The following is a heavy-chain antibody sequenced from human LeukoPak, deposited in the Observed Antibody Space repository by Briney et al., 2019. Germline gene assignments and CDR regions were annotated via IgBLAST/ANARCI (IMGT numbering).Heavy chain of an antibody. J-gene: IGHJ4*02. V-gene: IGHV3-30*18. D-gene: IGHD2-2*02. Sequence: GGSLRLSCAASGFTFSSYGMHWVRQASGKGLEWVAVISYDGSNKYYADSVKGRFTISRDNSKNTLYLQMNSLRAEDTAVYYCAKAYCSSTSCYTTPLSAWGQGTLVTVSS. CDR3: AKAYCSSTSCYTTPLSA. CDR1: GFTFSSYG. CDR2: ISYDGSNK.